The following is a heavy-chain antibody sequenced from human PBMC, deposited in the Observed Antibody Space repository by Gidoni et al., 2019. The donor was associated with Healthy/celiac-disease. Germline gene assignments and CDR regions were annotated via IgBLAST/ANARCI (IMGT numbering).Heavy chain of an antibody. J-gene: IGHJ4*02. CDR3: ARGTAMVTGYFDY. V-gene: IGHV3-11*05. D-gene: IGHD5-18*01. CDR1: GFTFSDYY. Sequence: QVQLVESGGGLVKPGGSLRLSCSASGFTFSDYYMSWIRQAPGTGLEWVSYISSSSSYTNYADSVKGRFTISRDNAKNSLYLQMNSLRAEDTAMYYCARGTAMVTGYFDYWGQGTLVTVSS. CDR2: ISSSSSYT.